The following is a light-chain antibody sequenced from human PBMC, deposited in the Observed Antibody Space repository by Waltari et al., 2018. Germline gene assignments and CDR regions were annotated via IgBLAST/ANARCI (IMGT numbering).Light chain of an antibody. J-gene: IGKJ1*01. CDR2: WAS. CDR1: KSVLYSSYKKNY. V-gene: IGKV4-1*01. CDR3: QQYYSTPWT. Sequence: DIVMTQSPDSLAVSLGERATINCKSSKSVLYSSYKKNYLAWYQQKAGQPPKLLIYWASTREAGVPDRSGGGGSGTDFTLTISSLPAEDVAVYYCQQYYSTPWTFGQGTKVEIK.